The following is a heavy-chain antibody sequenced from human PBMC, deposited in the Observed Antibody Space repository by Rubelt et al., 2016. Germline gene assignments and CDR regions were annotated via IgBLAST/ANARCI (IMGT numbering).Heavy chain of an antibody. CDR3: ARGHYGA. Sequence: QVQLVQSGAEVKKPGASVKISCKASGYTITTLAMNWVRQAPGPGLGWMGWINANTGDPTYAQGFTGRFVFSLDTSVNTAYLQISSLQPEDTAVYFCARGHYGAWGQGTLVTVSS. CDR1: GYTITTLA. D-gene: IGHD4/OR15-4a*01. V-gene: IGHV7-4-1*02. J-gene: IGHJ5*02. CDR2: INANTGDP.